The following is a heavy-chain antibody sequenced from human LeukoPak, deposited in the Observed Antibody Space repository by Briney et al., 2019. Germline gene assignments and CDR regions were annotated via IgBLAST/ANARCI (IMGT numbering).Heavy chain of an antibody. Sequence: TGGSLRLSCAASGFTFSSYAMSWVRQAPGKGREWVSAIRGSGGSTYYADSVKGRFTISRDNSKNTLYLQMNSLRAEDTAVYYCAKVSMVRGVTVDYFDYWGQGTLVTVSS. CDR1: GFTFSSYA. CDR2: IRGSGGST. CDR3: AKVSMVRGVTVDYFDY. V-gene: IGHV3-23*01. J-gene: IGHJ4*02. D-gene: IGHD3-10*01.